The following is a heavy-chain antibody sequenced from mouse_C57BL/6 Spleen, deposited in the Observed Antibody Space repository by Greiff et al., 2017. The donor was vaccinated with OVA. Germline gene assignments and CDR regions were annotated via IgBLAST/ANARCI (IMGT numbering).Heavy chain of an antibody. CDR3: ARGNWEEYFDY. Sequence: EVQLQESGGGLVKPGGSLKLSCAASGFTFSDYGMHRVRQAPEKGLEWVAYISSGSSTIYYADTVKGRFTISRDNAKNTLFLQMTSLRSEDTAMYYCARGNWEEYFDYWGQGTTLTVSS. J-gene: IGHJ2*01. CDR2: ISSGSSTI. V-gene: IGHV5-17*01. D-gene: IGHD4-1*01. CDR1: GFTFSDYG.